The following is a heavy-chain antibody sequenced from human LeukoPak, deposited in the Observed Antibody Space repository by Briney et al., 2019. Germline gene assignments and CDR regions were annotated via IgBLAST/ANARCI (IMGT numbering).Heavy chain of an antibody. D-gene: IGHD3-10*01. Sequence: TLSLTCAVSGDSFSSSGYSWSWIRQPPGKGLEWIGYIYHSGSTYYNPSLKSRVTISVDRSKNQFSLKLNSVTAADTAVYYCGREHYGSGPVGYWGQGTLVTVSS. J-gene: IGHJ4*02. CDR3: GREHYGSGPVGY. CDR1: GDSFSSSGYS. CDR2: IYHSGST. V-gene: IGHV4-30-2*01.